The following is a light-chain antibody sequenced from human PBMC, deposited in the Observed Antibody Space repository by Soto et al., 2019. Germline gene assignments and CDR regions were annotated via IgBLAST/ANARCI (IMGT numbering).Light chain of an antibody. CDR1: QSVSSSN. J-gene: IGKJ2*01. Sequence: EIVLTQSPGTLSLSPGERATLSCRASQSVSSSNLAWYQQKPGQAPRLLIYGASSRATGIADRFSGSGSGTDFSLTISRLEPEDFAVYYCQQYGGSYTFGQGTKLEIK. CDR2: GAS. V-gene: IGKV3-20*01. CDR3: QQYGGSYT.